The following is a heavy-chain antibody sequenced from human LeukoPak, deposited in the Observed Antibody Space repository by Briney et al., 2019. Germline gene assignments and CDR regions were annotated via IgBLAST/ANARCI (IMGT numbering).Heavy chain of an antibody. V-gene: IGHV1-69*01. Sequence: SVKVSCKASGGTFSRYAISWVRQAPGQGLEWMGGISPIFGTVNYAQKFQGRVTITADESTSTAYMEVSSLRSEDTAVYYCARADYGDYVGDNWFDPWGQGTLVTVSS. D-gene: IGHD4-17*01. CDR2: ISPIFGTV. CDR1: GGTFSRYA. J-gene: IGHJ5*02. CDR3: ARADYGDYVGDNWFDP.